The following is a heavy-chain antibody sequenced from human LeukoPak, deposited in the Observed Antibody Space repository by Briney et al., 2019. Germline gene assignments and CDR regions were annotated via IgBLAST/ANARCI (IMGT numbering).Heavy chain of an antibody. J-gene: IGHJ5*02. CDR2: ISGSGGST. CDR3: AKVEIRWSYSSGYYYNYFDP. Sequence: PGGSLRLSCAASGFTFSSYAMSWVRQAPGKGLEWVSAISGSGGSTYYADSVKGRFTISRDNSKNTLYLQMNSLRAEDTAVYYCAKVEIRWSYSSGYYYNYFDPWGQGTLVTVSS. CDR1: GFTFSSYA. V-gene: IGHV3-23*01. D-gene: IGHD3-22*01.